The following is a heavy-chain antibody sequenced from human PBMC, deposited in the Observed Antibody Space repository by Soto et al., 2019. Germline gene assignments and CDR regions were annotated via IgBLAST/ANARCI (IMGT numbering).Heavy chain of an antibody. Sequence: SETLSLTCTVSGGSISSSSYYWGWIRQPPGKGLEWIGSIYYSGSTYYNPSLKSRVTISVDTSKNQFSLKLSSVTAAETAVYYCARHNSGGFWSGYSHYYGMDVWGQGTTVTVSS. J-gene: IGHJ6*02. CDR1: GGSISSSSYY. D-gene: IGHD3-3*01. CDR2: IYYSGST. V-gene: IGHV4-39*01. CDR3: ARHNSGGFWSGYSHYYGMDV.